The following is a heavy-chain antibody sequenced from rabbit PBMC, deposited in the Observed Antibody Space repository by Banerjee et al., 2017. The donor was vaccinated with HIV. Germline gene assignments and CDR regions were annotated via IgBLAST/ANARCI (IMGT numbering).Heavy chain of an antibody. CDR1: GFDLSSYYY. D-gene: IGHD4-1*01. CDR2: IDTSSGST. Sequence: QSLEESGGGLVKPEGSLTLTCKASGFDLSSYYYMCWVRQAPGKGLELIACIDTSSGSTWYARWAKGRFTISKTSSTTVTLQMTSLTAADTATYFCARYIGGVIGWNFGWWGPGTLVTV. J-gene: IGHJ4*01. V-gene: IGHV1S40*01. CDR3: ARYIGGVIGWNFGW.